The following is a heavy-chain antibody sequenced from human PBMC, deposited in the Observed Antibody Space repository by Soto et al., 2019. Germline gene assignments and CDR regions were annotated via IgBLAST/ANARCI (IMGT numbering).Heavy chain of an antibody. D-gene: IGHD5-18*01. Sequence: SETLSLTCAVSGGSISSSNWWSWVRQPPGKGLEWIGEIYHSGSTNYNPSLKSRVTISVDKSKNQFSLKLSSVTAADTAVYYCASLTYSYGERGLDYWGQGTLVTVSS. V-gene: IGHV4-4*02. CDR2: IYHSGST. J-gene: IGHJ4*02. CDR1: GGSISSSNW. CDR3: ASLTYSYGERGLDY.